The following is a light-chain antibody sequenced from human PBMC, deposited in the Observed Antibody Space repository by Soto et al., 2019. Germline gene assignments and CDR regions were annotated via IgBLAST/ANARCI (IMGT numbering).Light chain of an antibody. Sequence: DIQMTQSPSTLSASVGDRVSITCPASQSVSGWLAWYQQKPGEAPKLLIYDASALPRGVPSRFSGSGSGTKFTLTIASLQPDDFATYYCQQYETFSGTFGPGTKVDIK. CDR2: DAS. CDR3: QQYETFSGT. CDR1: QSVSGW. J-gene: IGKJ1*01. V-gene: IGKV1-5*01.